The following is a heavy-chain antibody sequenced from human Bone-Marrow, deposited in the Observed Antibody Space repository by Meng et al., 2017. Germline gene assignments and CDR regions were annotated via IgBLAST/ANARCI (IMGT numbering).Heavy chain of an antibody. CDR3: ARGIAAAYDY. D-gene: IGHD6-13*01. CDR2: IKQDGSEK. Sequence: GESLKISCAASGFTFSSYWMSWVRQAPGKGLEWVANIKQDGSEKYYVDSVKGRFTISRDNAKNSLYLQMKSLRAEDTAVYYCARGIAAAYDYWGQGTLGTFSS. V-gene: IGHV3-7*01. CDR1: GFTFSSYW. J-gene: IGHJ4*02.